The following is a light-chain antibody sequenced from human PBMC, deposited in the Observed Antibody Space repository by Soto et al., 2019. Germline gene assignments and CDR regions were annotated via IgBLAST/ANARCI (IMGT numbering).Light chain of an antibody. V-gene: IGLV2-14*01. CDR2: DVS. Sequence: QSALTQPASVSGSPGQSITISCTGTSSDDGGYNYVSWYQQHPGKAPKLMIYDVSNRPSGVSNRFSGSKSGNTASLTISGLQAEDEADYYCSSYTSISTLNYVFGTGTKVTVL. CDR3: SSYTSISTLNYV. CDR1: SSDDGGYNY. J-gene: IGLJ1*01.